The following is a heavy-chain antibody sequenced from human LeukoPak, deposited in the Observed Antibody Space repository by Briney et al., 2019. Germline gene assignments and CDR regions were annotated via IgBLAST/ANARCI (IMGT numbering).Heavy chain of an antibody. J-gene: IGHJ4*02. V-gene: IGHV4-39*07. CDR2: IYYSGST. Sequence: SETLSLTCTVSGGSISSSSYYWGWIRQPPGKGLEWIGSIYYSGSTYYNPSLKSRVTISVDTSKNQFSLKLSSVTAADTAVYYCARETSRFGPLLYWGQGTLVTVSS. D-gene: IGHD3-10*01. CDR1: GGSISSSSYY. CDR3: ARETSRFGPLLY.